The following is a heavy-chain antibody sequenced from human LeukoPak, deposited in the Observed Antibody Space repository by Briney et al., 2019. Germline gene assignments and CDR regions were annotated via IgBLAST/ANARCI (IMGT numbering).Heavy chain of an antibody. CDR2: AYYRTKWYI. D-gene: IGHD3-10*01. Sequence: SQTLSLTCAIFGDSVSGITAVWNWTRQSPSRGLEWLGRAYYRTKWYIDYAVSVKGRITITPDTSKNQFSLQLNSVTPEDTAVYYCARGAVRGGTNFDYGGQGTLVTVSS. V-gene: IGHV6-1*01. CDR1: GDSVSGITAV. J-gene: IGHJ4*02. CDR3: ARGAVRGGTNFDY.